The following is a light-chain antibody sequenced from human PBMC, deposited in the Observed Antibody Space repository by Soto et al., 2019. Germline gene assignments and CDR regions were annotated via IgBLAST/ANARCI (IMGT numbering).Light chain of an antibody. CDR3: QQYSNWPLT. Sequence: EIVMTQSPATLSVSPGERATLSCRASQSVVNLAWYQQKPGQAPRLLIYGVSTRATGIPARFSASGSGTDFTLTINSLQSEDFAVYYCQQYSNWPLTFGGGTKVDIK. J-gene: IGKJ4*01. CDR1: QSVVN. CDR2: GVS. V-gene: IGKV3-15*01.